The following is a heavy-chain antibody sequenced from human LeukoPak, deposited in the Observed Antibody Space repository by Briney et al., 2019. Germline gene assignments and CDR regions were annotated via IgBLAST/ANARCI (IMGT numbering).Heavy chain of an antibody. V-gene: IGHV3-21*01. CDR2: ISSRSSYI. J-gene: IGHJ4*02. CDR1: GFTFSSYS. Sequence: GGSLRLSCAASGFTFSSYSMNWVRQAPGKGLEWVSSISSRSSYIYYADSVKGRFTISRDNAKNSLYLQMNSLRAEDTAVYYCARAERGYSYPRGVDYWGQGTLVTVSS. CDR3: ARAERGYSYPRGVDY. D-gene: IGHD5-18*01.